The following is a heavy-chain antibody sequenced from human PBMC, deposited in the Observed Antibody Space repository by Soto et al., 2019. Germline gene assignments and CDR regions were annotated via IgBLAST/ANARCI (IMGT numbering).Heavy chain of an antibody. J-gene: IGHJ4*02. CDR1: GGSVSRGRYY. D-gene: IGHD3-22*01. CDR3: ARAWGRRFHSTAYFAY. CDR2: IYYSGST. Sequence: SAARSVTWAGSGGSVSRGRYYWSWILQAPRKGLEWIGAIYYSGSTHYHPSLKSRVTISKDTSNNHFSLKLSSVTAADTAVYFCARAWGRRFHSTAYFAYWGQGPLVTIS. V-gene: IGHV4-61*03.